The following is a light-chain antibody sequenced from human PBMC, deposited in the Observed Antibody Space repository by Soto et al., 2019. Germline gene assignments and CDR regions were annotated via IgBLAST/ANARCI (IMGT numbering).Light chain of an antibody. CDR2: EVN. CDR1: KNDIGGYTY. Sequence: QSALTQPTSASGSRGRSVTIACSRSKNDIGGYTYVSWYQQLPGKAPKLIIYEVNKRPSGIPDRFSGSKSGNTASLTVSGLQPEDEAEYFRSSYSRSINYAFGTGTKVTVL. J-gene: IGLJ1*01. CDR3: SSYSRSINYA. V-gene: IGLV2-8*01.